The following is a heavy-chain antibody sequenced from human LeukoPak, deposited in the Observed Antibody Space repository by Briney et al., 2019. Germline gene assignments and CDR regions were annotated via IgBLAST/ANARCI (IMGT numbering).Heavy chain of an antibody. V-gene: IGHV1-18*01. CDR3: ARVRYYYGSGSYLP. CDR1: GYTFTSYG. Sequence: ASVEVSCKASGYTFTSYGISWVRQAPGQGLEWMGWISAYNGNTNYAQKLQGRVTMTTDTSTSTAYMELRSLRSDDTAVYYCARVRYYYGSGSYLPWGQGTLVTVSS. D-gene: IGHD3-10*01. J-gene: IGHJ5*02. CDR2: ISAYNGNT.